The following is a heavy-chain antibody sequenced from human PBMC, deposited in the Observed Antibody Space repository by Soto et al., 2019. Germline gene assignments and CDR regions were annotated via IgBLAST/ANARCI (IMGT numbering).Heavy chain of an antibody. Sequence: QVQLVESGGGVVQPGRSLRLSCAASGFTFSSYGMHWVRQAPGKGLEWVAVISYDGSTKYYADSVKGRFTISKDNSKNTLSLQMNNVRAEDTAVYYGANPVQNSGYHYDIWYFDLWGRGTLVTVSS. CDR3: ANPVQNSGYHYDIWYFDL. J-gene: IGHJ2*01. D-gene: IGHD3-22*01. CDR2: ISYDGSTK. CDR1: GFTFSSYG. V-gene: IGHV3-30*18.